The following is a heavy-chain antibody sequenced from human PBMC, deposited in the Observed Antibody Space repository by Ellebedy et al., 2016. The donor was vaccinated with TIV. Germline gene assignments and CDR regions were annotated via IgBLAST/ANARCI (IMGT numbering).Heavy chain of an antibody. Sequence: PGGSLRLSCAAWGFSFSNFWMSWVRQAPGKGLEWVAHIKTDGSETYYVDSVKGRFTISRENAKNSLYLQMNSLRDEDTAVYYCAKRGPGDYYGMDVWGQGTTVTVSS. V-gene: IGHV3-7*01. CDR3: AKRGPGDYYGMDV. J-gene: IGHJ6*02. D-gene: IGHD4-17*01. CDR1: GFSFSNFW. CDR2: IKTDGSET.